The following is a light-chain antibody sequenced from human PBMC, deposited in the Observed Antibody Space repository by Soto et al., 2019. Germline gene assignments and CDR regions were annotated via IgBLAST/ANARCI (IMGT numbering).Light chain of an antibody. CDR1: QDIDDS. CDR2: DAA. V-gene: IGKV1-33*01. J-gene: IGKJ5*01. Sequence: DIQMTQSPSSLSASVGDRVTITCQASQDIDDSLNWFQQKLGKAPKLLIYDAANLATGVPSRFSGSGSGTEFTLTISSLQSEDFAVYYCQQYNNWPRTFGQGTRLEIK. CDR3: QQYNNWPRT.